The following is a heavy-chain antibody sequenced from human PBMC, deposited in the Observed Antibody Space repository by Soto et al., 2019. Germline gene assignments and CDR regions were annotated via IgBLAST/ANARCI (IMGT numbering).Heavy chain of an antibody. Sequence: GGSLRLSCAASGFPFTDYAMAWVRPAPGKGLEWVSSISACGFSTYYADSVKGRFTISRDNSKNTLYLQVNSLRAEDTALYYCAKERVTGLKYYFGHWGQGALVTVSS. CDR1: GFPFTDYA. V-gene: IGHV3-23*01. CDR3: AKERVTGLKYYFGH. J-gene: IGHJ4*02. D-gene: IGHD3-9*01. CDR2: ISACGFST.